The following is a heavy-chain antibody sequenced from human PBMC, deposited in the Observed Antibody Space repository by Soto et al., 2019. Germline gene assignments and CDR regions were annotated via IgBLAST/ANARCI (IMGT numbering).Heavy chain of an antibody. CDR1: GDSITSGGYY. Sequence: QVQLQESGPGLVEPSQTLSLTCTVSGDSITSGGYYWGWIRQHPGKGLEWIGFIYYTGSTYYNPSLTRRVTMSVDTSKSPFSLTLISVTAADTAVYYCAKSAYSASGGWFDPWGQGTLVTVSS. J-gene: IGHJ5*02. V-gene: IGHV4-31*03. D-gene: IGHD5-18*01. CDR2: IYYTGST. CDR3: AKSAYSASGGWFDP.